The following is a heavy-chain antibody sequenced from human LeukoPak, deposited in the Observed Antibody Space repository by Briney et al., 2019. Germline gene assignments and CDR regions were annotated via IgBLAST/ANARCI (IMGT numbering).Heavy chain of an antibody. D-gene: IGHD1-1*01. Sequence: ASVKVSCKASGYTFTTYYIHWVRPAPGQGLEWMGMINPSGGSTSYAQKFQVRVTMASDTSTSTVYMELSSLRSDDTAVYYCARNVGSGLDYWGQGTLVTVSS. V-gene: IGHV1-46*01. CDR3: ARNVGSGLDY. CDR2: INPSGGST. J-gene: IGHJ4*02. CDR1: GYTFTTYY.